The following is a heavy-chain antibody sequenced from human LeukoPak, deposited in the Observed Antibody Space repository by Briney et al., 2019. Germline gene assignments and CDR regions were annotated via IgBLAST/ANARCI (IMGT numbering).Heavy chain of an antibody. J-gene: IGHJ3*02. V-gene: IGHV3-30-3*01. CDR1: GYTFSSYA. Sequence: GRSLRLSCAASGYTFSSYAMHWVRQAPGKGLEWVAVISYDGSIKYYADSVKGRFTISRDNCKNTLYLQMNSLRAEDTAVYYCARDGATVAGPLAFDIWGQGTMVTVSS. CDR3: ARDGATVAGPLAFDI. D-gene: IGHD6-19*01. CDR2: ISYDGSIK.